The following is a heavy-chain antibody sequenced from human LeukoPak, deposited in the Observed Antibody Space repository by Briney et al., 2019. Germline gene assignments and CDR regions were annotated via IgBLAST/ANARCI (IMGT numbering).Heavy chain of an antibody. CDR2: ISTSSSYI. CDR3: ARDHDWDYMDV. J-gene: IGHJ6*03. V-gene: IGHV3-21*01. CDR1: GFTFSSYS. Sequence: GGSLRLSCAASGFTFSSYSMNWVRQAPGKGLEWVSFISTSSSYIYYADSVKGRFTISRDNAKNSLSLQMNSLKAEDTAVYYCARDHDWDYMDVWGKGTTVTVSS. D-gene: IGHD3-9*01.